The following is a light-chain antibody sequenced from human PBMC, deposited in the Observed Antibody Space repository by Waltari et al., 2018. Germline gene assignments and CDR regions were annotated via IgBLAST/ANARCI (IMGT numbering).Light chain of an antibody. CDR2: DVT. Sequence: QSALTQPASVSGSPGQSITLSCTGTSSDVGAFTYVFWYQQHAGKAPKRMIYDVTKRPSGVSTRFSGSKSGNTASLTISGLQAEDEADYYCSSYTGRPIMVFGGGTKLTVL. V-gene: IGLV2-14*03. J-gene: IGLJ3*02. CDR3: SSYTGRPIMV. CDR1: SSDVGAFTY.